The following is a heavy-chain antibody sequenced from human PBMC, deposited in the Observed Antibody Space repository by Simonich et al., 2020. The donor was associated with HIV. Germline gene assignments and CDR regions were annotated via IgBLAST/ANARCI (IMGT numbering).Heavy chain of an antibody. V-gene: IGHV3-11*01. Sequence: QVQLVESGGGLVKPGGSLRLSCAASGFTLSDYYMSWIRQAPGKGLEWVSYISRSGSSMYYADSVKGRFTISRDNAKNSLYLQMNSLRAEDTAVYSCAGAPYGDGAFDIWGQGTMVTVSS. D-gene: IGHD7-27*01. J-gene: IGHJ3*02. CDR1: GFTLSDYY. CDR2: ISRSGSSM. CDR3: AGAPYGDGAFDI.